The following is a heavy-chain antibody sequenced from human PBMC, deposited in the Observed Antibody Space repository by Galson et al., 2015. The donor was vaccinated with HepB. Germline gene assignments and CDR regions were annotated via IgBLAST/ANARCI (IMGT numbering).Heavy chain of an antibody. J-gene: IGHJ1*01. Sequence: TLSLTCTVSGGSISSGGYYWSWIRQHPGKGLEWIGYIYYSGSTYYNPSLKSRVTISVDTSKNQFSLKLSSVTAADTAVYYCATSPGVVVAATISQHCGQGTLVSVSS. CDR1: GGSISSGGYY. CDR3: ATSPGVVVAATISQH. V-gene: IGHV4-31*03. CDR2: IYYSGST. D-gene: IGHD2-15*01.